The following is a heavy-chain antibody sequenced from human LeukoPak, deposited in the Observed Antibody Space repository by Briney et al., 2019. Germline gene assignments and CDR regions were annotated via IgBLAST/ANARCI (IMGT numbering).Heavy chain of an antibody. J-gene: IGHJ4*02. CDR2: ISSSRSYI. CDR3: ARDLFEGASQKPFDY. D-gene: IGHD3-3*01. CDR1: GFTFSSYS. V-gene: IGHV3-21*01. Sequence: GGSLRLSCAASGFTFSSYSMNWVRQAPGKGLEWVSFISSSRSYIYYADSVKGRFTISRDNAKNSLYLQMNSLRAEDTAVYYCARDLFEGASQKPFDYWGQGTLVTVSS.